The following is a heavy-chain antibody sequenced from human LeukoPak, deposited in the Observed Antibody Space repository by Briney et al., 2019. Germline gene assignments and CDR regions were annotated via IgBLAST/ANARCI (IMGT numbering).Heavy chain of an antibody. V-gene: IGHV3-74*01. D-gene: IGHD2-15*01. CDR2: INSDGSST. Sequence: GGSLRLSCAASGFTFSSYSMHCVRQAPGKGLVWVSRINSDGSSTDYADSVKGRFTISRDNAKNTLYLQMNSLRAEDTAVYYCAREVVVAATPLDYWGQGTLVTVSS. J-gene: IGHJ4*02. CDR1: GFTFSSYS. CDR3: AREVVVAATPLDY.